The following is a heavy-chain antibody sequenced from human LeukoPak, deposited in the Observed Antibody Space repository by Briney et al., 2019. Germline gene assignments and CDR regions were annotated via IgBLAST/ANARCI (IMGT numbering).Heavy chain of an antibody. CDR2: ISSSGSTI. CDR1: GFTLSDYY. CDR3: ARAKLWVDAFDI. V-gene: IGHV3-11*01. Sequence: PGGSLRLSCAASGFTLSDYYMSWIRQAPGKGLEWVSYISSSGSTIYYADSVKGRFTISRDNAKNSLYLQMNSLRAEDTAVYYCARAKLWVDAFDIWGQGTMVTVSS. J-gene: IGHJ3*02. D-gene: IGHD5-18*01.